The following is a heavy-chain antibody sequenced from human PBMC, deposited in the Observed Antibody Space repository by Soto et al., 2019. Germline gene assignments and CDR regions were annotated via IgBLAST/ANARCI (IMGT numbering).Heavy chain of an antibody. D-gene: IGHD6-13*01. CDR3: ARDRGYSSSSLYYYYGMDV. Sequence: SETLSLTCTVSGGSISSYYWSWIRQPPGKGLEWIGYIYYSGSTNYNPSLKSRVTISVDTSKNQFSLKLSSVTAADTAVYYCARDRGYSSSSLYYYYGMDVWGQGTKVTVSS. CDR1: GGSISSYY. CDR2: IYYSGST. J-gene: IGHJ6*02. V-gene: IGHV4-59*01.